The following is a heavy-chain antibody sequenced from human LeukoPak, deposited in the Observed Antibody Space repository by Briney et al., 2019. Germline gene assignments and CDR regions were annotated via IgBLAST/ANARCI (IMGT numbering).Heavy chain of an antibody. CDR2: ISYDGSDK. J-gene: IGHJ5*02. D-gene: IGHD6-19*01. V-gene: IGHV3-30-3*01. CDR3: ARDSSGWGGNNWFDP. Sequence: PGGSLRLSCAASGVTFGVYTMHWVRQAPATGLEWVAFISYDGSDKFYADSVKGRFTISRDNSKNTSYLEMNSLRDEDTAVYYCARDSSGWGGNNWFDPWGQGTLVTVSS. CDR1: GVTFGVYT.